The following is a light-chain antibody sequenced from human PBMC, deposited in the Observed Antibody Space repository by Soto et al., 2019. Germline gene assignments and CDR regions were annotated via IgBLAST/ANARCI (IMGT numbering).Light chain of an antibody. V-gene: IGLV2-8*01. CDR1: SSDVGGYDY. J-gene: IGLJ2*01. CDR2: EVN. Sequence: QLVLTQPPSASGSPGQSVTISCTGTSSDVGGYDYVSWYQQRPGKAPKLMIYEVNQRPSGVPDRFSGSKSGNTASLTVSGLQAEDEADYYCSSYAGSNNLVFGGGTKLTVL. CDR3: SSYAGSNNLV.